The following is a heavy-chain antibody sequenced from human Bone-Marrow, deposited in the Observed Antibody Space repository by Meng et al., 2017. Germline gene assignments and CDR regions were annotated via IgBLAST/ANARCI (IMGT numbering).Heavy chain of an antibody. Sequence: QVQLGQSGAEVKKPGYSVKVACKTSGGSFSTHTFSWVRQAPGHGLEWMGGLLAVFDKTKAAPRFQDRVTFTADESTSTAYMELSSLTFDDTAVYFCARGRRNEPLFDYWGQGTLVTVSS. D-gene: IGHD1-14*01. CDR1: GGSFSTHT. V-gene: IGHV1-69*13. CDR2: LLAVFDKT. CDR3: ARGRRNEPLFDY. J-gene: IGHJ4*02.